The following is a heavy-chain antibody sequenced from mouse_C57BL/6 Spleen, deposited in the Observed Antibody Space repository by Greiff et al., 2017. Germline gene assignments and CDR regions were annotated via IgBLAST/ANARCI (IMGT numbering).Heavy chain of an antibody. D-gene: IGHD2-1*01. CDR2: ISDGGSYT. V-gene: IGHV5-4*03. CDR3: ARYYYGTWFAY. J-gene: IGHJ3*01. Sequence: EVKVVEPGGGLVKPGGSLKLSCAASGFTFSSYAMSWVRQTPEKRLEWVATISDGGSYTYYPDNVKGRFTISRDNAKNNQYLQMSHLKSEDTAMYYCARYYYGTWFAYWGQGTLVTVSA. CDR1: GFTFSSYA.